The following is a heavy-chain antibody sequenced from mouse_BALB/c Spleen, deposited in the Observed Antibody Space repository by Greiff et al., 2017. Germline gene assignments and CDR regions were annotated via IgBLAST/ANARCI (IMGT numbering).Heavy chain of an antibody. Sequence: VQLQQSGAELVKPGASVKLSCTASGFNIKDTYMHWVKQRPEQGLEWIGRIDPANGNTKYDPKFQGKATITADTSSNTAYLQLSSMTSEDTAVYYCARKDYYDSSYVLLDYWGQGTTLTVSS. CDR2: IDPANGNT. J-gene: IGHJ2*01. V-gene: IGHV14-3*02. D-gene: IGHD1-1*01. CDR1: GFNIKDTY. CDR3: ARKDYYDSSYVLLDY.